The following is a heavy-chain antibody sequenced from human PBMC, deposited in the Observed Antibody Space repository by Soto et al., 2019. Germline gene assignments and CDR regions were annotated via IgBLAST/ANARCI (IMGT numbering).Heavy chain of an antibody. CDR1: GFTFSSDW. V-gene: IGHV3-74*01. D-gene: IGHD6-6*01. CDR2: IDTDGSGT. Sequence: GGSLRLSCAASGFTFSSDWMHWVRQAPGKGPVWVSRIDTDGSGTTYADSVKGRFTISRDNAKNTLYLQMNSLRAEDTAVYYCSRDRPGPLDYWGQGTLVTVSS. J-gene: IGHJ4*02. CDR3: SRDRPGPLDY.